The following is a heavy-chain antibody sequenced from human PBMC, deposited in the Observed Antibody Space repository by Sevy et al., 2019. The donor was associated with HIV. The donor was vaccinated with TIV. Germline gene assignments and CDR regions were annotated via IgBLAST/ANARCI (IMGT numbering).Heavy chain of an antibody. CDR1: GGSVSRSTYY. Sequence: SETLSLTCTVSGGSVSRSTYYWGWIRQPPGKGLEWIGSIYYSGSTYYNPSLKSRVTISVDTSNNQFSLKLSSVTAADTEVYYCARHSSMTTVTMNYWGQGTLVTVSS. V-gene: IGHV4-39*01. D-gene: IGHD4-17*01. CDR2: IYYSGST. J-gene: IGHJ4*02. CDR3: ARHSSMTTVTMNY.